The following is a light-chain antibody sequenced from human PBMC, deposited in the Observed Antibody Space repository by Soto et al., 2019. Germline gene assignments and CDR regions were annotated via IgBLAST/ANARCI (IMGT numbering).Light chain of an antibody. Sequence: EIVLTQSPATLSLSPGERATLSCRASQSVSSYLACYQQKPGQAPRLLIYDSSNRATGIPARFSGSVYGTDFNLNIRRLVPEYFAIYYCQQRSNWPRTFGQGTKVEIK. CDR3: QQRSNWPRT. V-gene: IGKV3-11*01. CDR2: DSS. CDR1: QSVSSY. J-gene: IGKJ1*01.